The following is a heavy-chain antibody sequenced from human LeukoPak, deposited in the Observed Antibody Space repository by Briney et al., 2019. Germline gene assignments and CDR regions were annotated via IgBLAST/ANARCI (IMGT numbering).Heavy chain of an antibody. Sequence: SETLSLTCAVYGGSFSGYYWSWIRQPPGKGLEWIGEINHSGSTNYNPSLKSRVTISVDTSKNQFSLKLSSVTAADTAVYYCAYQPLLSWFDPWGQGTLVTVSS. CDR3: AYQPLLSWFDP. V-gene: IGHV4-34*01. CDR2: INHSGST. J-gene: IGHJ5*02. D-gene: IGHD2-2*01. CDR1: GGSFSGYY.